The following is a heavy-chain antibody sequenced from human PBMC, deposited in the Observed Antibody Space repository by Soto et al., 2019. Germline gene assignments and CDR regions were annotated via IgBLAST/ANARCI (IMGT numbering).Heavy chain of an antibody. CDR3: ARLGGDDN. Sequence: QVQLQQWGAGLLKPSETLSLTCAVYGGSFSGYYWSWIRQPPGKGLEWIGEINHSGGTNYNPSLKSRVTISVDTSKNQFSLKLSSVTAADAAVYYCARLGGDDNWGQGTLVTVSS. D-gene: IGHD2-21*02. CDR2: INHSGGT. J-gene: IGHJ4*02. V-gene: IGHV4-34*01. CDR1: GGSFSGYY.